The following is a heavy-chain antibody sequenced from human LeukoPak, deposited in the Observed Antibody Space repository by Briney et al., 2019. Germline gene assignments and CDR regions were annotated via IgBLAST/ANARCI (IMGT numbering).Heavy chain of an antibody. D-gene: IGHD1-1*01. CDR2: ISPDSGGT. CDR3: ARDRRFTAPWTFDI. Sequence: ASVKVSCKTSGYTFTNNGISWVRQPPGQGLEWMGWISPDSGGTNSARKFQGRVTMTRDTSISTAYMELSRLRSDDTAVYYCARDRRFTAPWTFDIWGQGTMVTVSS. V-gene: IGHV1-2*02. J-gene: IGHJ3*02. CDR1: GYTFTNNG.